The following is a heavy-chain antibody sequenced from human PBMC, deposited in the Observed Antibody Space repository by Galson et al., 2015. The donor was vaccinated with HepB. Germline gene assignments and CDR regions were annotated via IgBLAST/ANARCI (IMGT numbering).Heavy chain of an antibody. CDR2: NSSTGTTM. CDR3: ARVYFGSGSSSAYWYFDL. CDR1: GFTFSSYT. Sequence: SLRLSCAASGFTFSSYTMNWVRQAPGKGLESVSYNSSTGTTMYYADSAKGRFTISRDNAQNSLYLQMNSLRDEDTAVYYCARVYFGSGSSSAYWYFDLWGRGALVTVSS. D-gene: IGHD3-10*01. J-gene: IGHJ2*01. V-gene: IGHV3-48*02.